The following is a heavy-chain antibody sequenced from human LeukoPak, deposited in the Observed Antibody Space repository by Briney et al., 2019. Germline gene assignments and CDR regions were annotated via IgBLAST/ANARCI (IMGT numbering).Heavy chain of an antibody. CDR3: AEGRAVSSGYYRFDY. J-gene: IGHJ4*02. CDR1: GFTFSSYA. CDR2: ISGSGGST. Sequence: GGSLRLSCAASGFTFSSYAMSWVRQAPGKGLEWVSAISGSGGSTYYADSVKGRFTISRDNSKNTLYLQMNSLRAEDTAVYYCAEGRAVSSGYYRFDYWGQGTLVTVSS. V-gene: IGHV3-23*01. D-gene: IGHD3-22*01.